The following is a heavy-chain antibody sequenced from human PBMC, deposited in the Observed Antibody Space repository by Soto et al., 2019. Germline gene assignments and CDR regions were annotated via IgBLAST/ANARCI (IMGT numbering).Heavy chain of an antibody. CDR2: IRDGGEST. V-gene: IGHV3-23*01. D-gene: IGHD2-15*01. Sequence: EVQLLESGGGLVQPGASLRLSCAVSGFIFGNYMMTWVRQAPGKGLEWVSTIRDGGESTYYADSVKGRFTISRDNSKNTLYLQMDSLGVEDTAVYYCAPHVHCSGGSCHYDAFDIRGQGTIVTVSS. CDR1: GFIFGNYM. CDR3: APHVHCSGGSCHYDAFDI. J-gene: IGHJ3*02.